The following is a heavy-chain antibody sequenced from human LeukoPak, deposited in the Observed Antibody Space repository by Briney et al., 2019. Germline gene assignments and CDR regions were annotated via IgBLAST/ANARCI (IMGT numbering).Heavy chain of an antibody. Sequence: PGGSLRLSCVASGFTFSRYWMSWPRQAPGKGLEWVANIKRDGSEKYYVDSVKGRFTISRDNAKNSLYLQMNSLRAEDTAVYYCARDGGRKDDYWGQGTLVTVSS. V-gene: IGHV3-7*01. D-gene: IGHD2-15*01. CDR2: IKRDGSEK. J-gene: IGHJ4*02. CDR3: ARDGGRKDDY. CDR1: GFTFSRYW.